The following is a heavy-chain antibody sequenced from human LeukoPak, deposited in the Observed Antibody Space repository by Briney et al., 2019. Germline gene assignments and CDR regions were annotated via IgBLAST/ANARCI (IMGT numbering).Heavy chain of an antibody. D-gene: IGHD6-13*01. V-gene: IGHV3-33*01. J-gene: IGHJ4*02. CDR1: GFIFSNYG. CDR3: ARDMGRAWYGPPDY. Sequence: GRSLRLSCAASGFIFSNYGMHWVRQAPGKRLEWVAVIWNDGSETFHADSVKGRFRIARDNSKNTLYLQMNSLRAEDTAVYFCARDMGRAWYGPPDYWGQGTLVSVSS. CDR2: IWNDGSET.